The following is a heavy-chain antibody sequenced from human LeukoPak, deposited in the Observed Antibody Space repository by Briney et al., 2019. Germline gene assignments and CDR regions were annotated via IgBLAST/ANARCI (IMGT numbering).Heavy chain of an antibody. J-gene: IGHJ3*02. Sequence: RSETLSLTCTVSGGSISSYYWSWIRQPAGKGLEWIGRIYTSGDTNYNPSLKSRVTVSVDTSKDQFSLKLNSVTAADTAVYYCARGPAHGGNSHAFDIWGQGTVVTVSS. CDR1: GGSISSYY. V-gene: IGHV4-4*07. CDR3: ARGPAHGGNSHAFDI. D-gene: IGHD4-23*01. CDR2: IYTSGDT.